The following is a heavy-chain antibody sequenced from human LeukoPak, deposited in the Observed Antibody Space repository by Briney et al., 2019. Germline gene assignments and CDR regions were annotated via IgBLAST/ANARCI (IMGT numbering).Heavy chain of an antibody. Sequence: GGSLRLSCAASGFTFSSYSMNWVRQAPGKGLEWVSSISSSSSYIYYADSVKGRFTISRDNAKNSPYLQMNSLRAEDTAVYYCARVEFSVGSGSIDYWGQGTLVTVSS. CDR2: ISSSSSYI. CDR1: GFTFSSYS. CDR3: ARVEFSVGSGSIDY. V-gene: IGHV3-21*01. J-gene: IGHJ4*02. D-gene: IGHD3-3*01.